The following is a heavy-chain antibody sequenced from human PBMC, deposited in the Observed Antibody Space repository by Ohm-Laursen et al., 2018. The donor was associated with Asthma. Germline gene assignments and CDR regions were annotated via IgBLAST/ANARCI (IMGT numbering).Heavy chain of an antibody. CDR1: GYSFTSYW. CDR2: IYPGDSDT. CDR3: VRLGIAVAGTRVGFDP. J-gene: IGHJ5*02. D-gene: IGHD6-19*01. V-gene: IGHV5-51*01. Sequence: GESLRISCKGSGYSFTSYWIGWVRQMPGKGLEWMGIIYPGDSDTRYSPSFQGQVTISADKSISTAYLQWSSLKASDTAMYYCVRLGIAVAGTRVGFDPWGQGTLVTVSS.